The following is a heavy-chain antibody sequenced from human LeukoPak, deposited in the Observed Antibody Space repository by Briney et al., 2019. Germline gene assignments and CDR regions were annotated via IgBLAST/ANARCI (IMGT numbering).Heavy chain of an antibody. CDR3: ASGSYGDYVEYYFDY. CDR2: INWNGGST. CDR1: GFTFDDYG. D-gene: IGHD4-17*01. J-gene: IGHJ4*02. Sequence: TGGSLSLYCAASGFTFDDYGMSWVRQAPGKGLEWVSGINWNGGSTGYADSVKGRFTISRDNAKNSLDLQMNSLRAEDTALYYCASGSYGDYVEYYFDYWGQGTLVTVSS. V-gene: IGHV3-20*04.